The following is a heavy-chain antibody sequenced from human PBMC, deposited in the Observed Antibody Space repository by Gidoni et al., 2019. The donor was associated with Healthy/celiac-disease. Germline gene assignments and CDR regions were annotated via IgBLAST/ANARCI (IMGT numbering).Heavy chain of an antibody. CDR2: ISSSSSYI. J-gene: IGHJ4*02. Sequence: EVQPLESGGGLVKPGGSMILSCAASGFTFSSYSRNWVRQAPGKGLEWVSSISSSSSYIYYADSVKGRFTISRDNAKNALYLQMNSLRAEDTAVYYCARDLGGYNWDYWGQGTLVTVSS. CDR3: ARDLGGYNWDY. CDR1: GFTFSSYS. D-gene: IGHD5-12*01. V-gene: IGHV3-21*01.